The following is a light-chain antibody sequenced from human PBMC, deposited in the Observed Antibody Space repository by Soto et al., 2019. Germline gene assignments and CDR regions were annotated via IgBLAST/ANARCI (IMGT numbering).Light chain of an antibody. J-gene: IGLJ2*01. Sequence: QSVLTQPPSVSGAPGQRVTIPCTGSSSNIGSFYDVHWYQQLPGTVPKLLIYSDNNRPLGVPDRFSGSKSGTAASLAITGLQAEDEADYYCQSYDNSLNHVVFGGGTKLTVL. CDR1: SSNIGSFYD. CDR2: SDN. CDR3: QSYDNSLNHVV. V-gene: IGLV1-40*01.